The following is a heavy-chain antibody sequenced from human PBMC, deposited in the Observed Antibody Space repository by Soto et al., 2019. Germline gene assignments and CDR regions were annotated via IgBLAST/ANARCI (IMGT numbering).Heavy chain of an antibody. CDR3: ASDLVGASDSYGLDV. CDR1: GFTFSNYG. Sequence: QVQLVESGGGVVQPGRSLRLSCAASGFTFSNYGMHWVRQAPGKGLEWVAIIWHDGNNKYYADYVRGRFIISRDNSKNRLYLQMNSMRDDDTAVYYCASDLVGASDSYGLDVWGQGTPVTVSS. D-gene: IGHD1-26*01. J-gene: IGHJ6*02. CDR2: IWHDGNNK. V-gene: IGHV3-33*01.